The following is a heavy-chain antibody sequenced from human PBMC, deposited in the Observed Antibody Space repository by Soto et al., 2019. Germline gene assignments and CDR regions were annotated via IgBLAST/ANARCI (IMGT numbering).Heavy chain of an antibody. CDR1: GGSFSGYY. D-gene: IGHD5-12*01. V-gene: IGHV4-34*01. CDR3: ARSLGIYRRYYGMDV. CDR2: INHSGST. Sequence: SETLSLTCAVYGGSFSGYYWSWIRQPPGKGLEWIGEINHSGSTNYNPSLKSRVTISVDTSKNQFSLKLSSVTAVDTAVYYCARSLGIYRRYYGMDVWGQGTTVTVSS. J-gene: IGHJ6*02.